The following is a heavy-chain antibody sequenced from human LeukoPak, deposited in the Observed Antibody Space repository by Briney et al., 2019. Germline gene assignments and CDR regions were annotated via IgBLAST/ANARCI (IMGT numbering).Heavy chain of an antibody. CDR3: ARAKALAQDSFDI. J-gene: IGHJ3*02. D-gene: IGHD5-12*01. Sequence: ASVKVSCKASGYTFTGYYMHWVRQAPGQGLEWMGWINPNSGGTNYAQKFQGRVTMTRDTSISTAYMELSRLTSDDTAIFYCARAKALAQDSFDIWGQGTVVTVSS. V-gene: IGHV1-2*02. CDR1: GYTFTGYY. CDR2: INPNSGGT.